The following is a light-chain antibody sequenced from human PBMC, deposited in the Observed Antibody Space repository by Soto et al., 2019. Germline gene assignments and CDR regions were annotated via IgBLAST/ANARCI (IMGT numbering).Light chain of an antibody. CDR1: SSDIGAYNY. Sequence: QSALTQPASVSGSPGQSITISCTGTSSDIGAYNYVSWYQQHPGKAPKLMIYDVTYRPSGVSNRFFGSKSGNTASLTISGLQAEDEADYYCSSYTTNTNLIFGGGTKVTVL. CDR3: SSYTTNTNLI. V-gene: IGLV2-14*01. CDR2: DVT. J-gene: IGLJ2*01.